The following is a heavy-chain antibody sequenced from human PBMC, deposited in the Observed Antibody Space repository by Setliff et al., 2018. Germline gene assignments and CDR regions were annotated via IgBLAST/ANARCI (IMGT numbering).Heavy chain of an antibody. V-gene: IGHV4-4*02. J-gene: IGHJ4*02. CDR2: IYHGGDT. CDR1: GGSISSGNW. D-gene: IGHD1-1*01. CDR3: ARTGTYRYFDY. Sequence: SETLSLTCAVSGGSISSGNWWTWVRQPPGKGLEWIGEIYHGGDTYYNASLKSRLTISVDTSKNQFSLKLRSVTAADTAVYYCARTGTYRYFDYWGQGALVTVSS.